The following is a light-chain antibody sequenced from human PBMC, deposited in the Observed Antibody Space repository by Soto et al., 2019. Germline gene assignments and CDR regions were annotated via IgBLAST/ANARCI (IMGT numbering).Light chain of an antibody. CDR3: QSYDSSHHVV. V-gene: IGLV6-57*03. CDR1: SGSIASNY. J-gene: IGLJ2*01. CDR2: EDN. Sequence: NFMLTQPHSVSESPGKTVTISCTRSSGSIASNYVQWYQQRPGSAPTTVIYEDNQRPSGVPDRFSGSIDSSSNSASLTLSGLKTEDEADYYWQSYDSSHHVVFGGGTKLTVL.